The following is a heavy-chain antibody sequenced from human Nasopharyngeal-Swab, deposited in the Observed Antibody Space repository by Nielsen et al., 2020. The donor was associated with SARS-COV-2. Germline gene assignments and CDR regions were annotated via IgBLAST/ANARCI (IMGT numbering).Heavy chain of an antibody. J-gene: IGHJ4*02. D-gene: IGHD4-23*01. CDR2: IIPIFGTA. V-gene: IGHV1-69*13. Sequence: SVKVSCKASGGTFSSYAISWVRQAPGQGLEWMGGIIPIFGTANYAQKFQGRVTITADESTSTAYMELSSLRSEDTAVYYCARASGYYGGSGYYFDYWGQGTLVTVSS. CDR3: ARASGYYGGSGYYFDY. CDR1: GGTFSSYA.